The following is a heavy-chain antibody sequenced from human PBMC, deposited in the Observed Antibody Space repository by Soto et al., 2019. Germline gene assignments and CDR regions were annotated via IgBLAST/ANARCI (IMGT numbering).Heavy chain of an antibody. J-gene: IGHJ4*02. CDR1: GGSMRNYF. D-gene: IGHD6-13*01. V-gene: IGHV4-59*01. CDR3: XAGEASSRNLAPYYLDF. CDR2: IHYSGTT. Sequence: SETLSLTCTASGGSMRNYFWTWIRQPPGKGLEWIGYIHYSGTTSFFPSYNPSLRSRVTISEDTSKNQFSLKLLSVTTADTAVYFCXAGEASSRNLAPYYLDFWGQGTLVTVSS.